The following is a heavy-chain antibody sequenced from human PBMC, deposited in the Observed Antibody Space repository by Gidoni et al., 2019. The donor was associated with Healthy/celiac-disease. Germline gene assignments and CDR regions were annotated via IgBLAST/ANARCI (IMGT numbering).Heavy chain of an antibody. J-gene: IGHJ4*02. CDR2: ISGSGGST. CDR3: ARKVLRFLEWFNDY. Sequence: EVQLLASGGGLVHPGGSLSLSCSASGFPVSSDALSWVRQAPGKGLEGVSAISGSGGSTYYADSVKGRFTISRDNSKNTLYLQMNSLRAEDTAVYYCARKVLRFLEWFNDYWGQGTLVTVSS. D-gene: IGHD3-3*01. CDR1: GFPVSSDA. V-gene: IGHV3-23*01.